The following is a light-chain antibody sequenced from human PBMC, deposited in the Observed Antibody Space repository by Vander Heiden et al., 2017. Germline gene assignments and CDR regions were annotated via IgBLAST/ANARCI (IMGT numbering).Light chain of an antibody. CDR3: QQSYSAPRT. J-gene: IGKJ1*01. CDR2: AAS. Sequence: DIQLTQSPSSPSSSVGDRVTIPCRASPSISPYLNWYQQKPGKAPNLLIYAASSWQSGVPSRFSGSGSGTDFTLSISSLQPEDVATYYCQQSYSAPRTFGQGTKVEIK. CDR1: PSISPY. V-gene: IGKV1-39*01.